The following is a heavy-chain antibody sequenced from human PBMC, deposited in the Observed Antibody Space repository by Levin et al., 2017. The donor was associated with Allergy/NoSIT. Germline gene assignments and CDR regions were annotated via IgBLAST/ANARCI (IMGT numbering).Heavy chain of an antibody. D-gene: IGHD3-3*01. V-gene: IGHV1-3*01. CDR1: GYTFTSYA. CDR2: INAGNGNT. CDR3: ARGSGAFGVVIKPHGYYGMDG. J-gene: IGHJ6*02. Sequence: GASVKVSCKASGYTFTSYAMHWVRQAPGQRLEWMGWINAGNGNTKYSQKFQGRVTITRDTSASTAYMELSSLRSEDTAVYYCARGSGAFGVVIKPHGYYGMDGWGQGTTVTVSS.